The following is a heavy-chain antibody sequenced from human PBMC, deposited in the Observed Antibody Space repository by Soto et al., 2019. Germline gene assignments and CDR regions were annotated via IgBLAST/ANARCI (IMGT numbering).Heavy chain of an antibody. J-gene: IGHJ4*02. D-gene: IGHD6-13*01. CDR1: GISVHINY. V-gene: IGHV3-53*01. CDR3: ARFSSSWQYYFDY. CDR2: FYSGGTT. Sequence: GGCLRLSCAACGISVHINYIGLARQAQGKGLEWLSIFYSGGTTSYSASVRGRFTIPRDNSKNTLYLQMNSLRAEDTAVYYCARFSSSWQYYFDYWGQGTLVTVT.